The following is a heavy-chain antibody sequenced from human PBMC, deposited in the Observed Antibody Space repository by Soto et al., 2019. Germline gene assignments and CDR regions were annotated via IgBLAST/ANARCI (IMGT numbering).Heavy chain of an antibody. V-gene: IGHV1-69*08. Sequence: QVQLVQSGAEVKKPGSSVKVSCKASGGTFSSYTIGWVRQAPGQGLEWMGRIIPILDTVNYAQKFQGRVTVTADKSTSIAYMELTSXXXXXXXXDXXXXXXXXXXVSGHVYHLDVWGKGTAVTVSS. J-gene: IGHJ6*03. CDR2: IIPILDTV. CDR3: XXXXXXXXVSGHVYHLDV. D-gene: IGHD3-16*01. CDR1: GGTFSSYT.